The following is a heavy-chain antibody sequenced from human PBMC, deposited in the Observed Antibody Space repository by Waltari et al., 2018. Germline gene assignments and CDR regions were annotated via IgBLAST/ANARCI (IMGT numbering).Heavy chain of an antibody. CDR3: VIGAQHVSNWYASEYFQH. Sequence: EVQLVESGGGLVQPGGSLRLSCAASGFTFSSYWMHWVRQAPGKGLVWVSDINTDGRTTNYADSVKGRFTISRDNAKNTLYLQMDSLRAEETAVYYCVIGAQHVSNWYASEYFQHWGQGTLVTVSS. D-gene: IGHD6-13*01. CDR1: GFTFSSYW. V-gene: IGHV3-74*01. J-gene: IGHJ1*01. CDR2: INTDGRTT.